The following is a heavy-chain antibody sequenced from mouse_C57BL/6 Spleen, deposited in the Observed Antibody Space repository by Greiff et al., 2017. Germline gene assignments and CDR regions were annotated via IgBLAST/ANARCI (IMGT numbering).Heavy chain of an antibody. CDR1: GYTFTSYW. V-gene: IGHV1-69*01. J-gene: IGHJ4*01. CDR3: ARSVDCYAMDY. Sequence: VQLQQPGAELVMPGASVKLSCKASGYTFTSYWMHWVKQRPGQGLEWIGEIDPSDSYTNYNQKFKGKSTLTVDKSSSTAYMQLSSLTSEDSAVYYCARSVDCYAMDYWGQGTSVTVSS. CDR2: IDPSDSYT.